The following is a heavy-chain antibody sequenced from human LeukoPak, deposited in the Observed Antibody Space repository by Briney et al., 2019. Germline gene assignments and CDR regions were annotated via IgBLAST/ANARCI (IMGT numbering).Heavy chain of an antibody. V-gene: IGHV3-33*01. Sequence: PGGSLRLSCAASGITFSSYAMHWVRQAPGKGLEWVAVIRHDGSNKYYADSVKGRFTISRDNSKNTLYLQMNSLRAEDTAVYYCARDLYLSTPYLRLGELSLVPDYWGQRTLVTVSS. CDR3: ARDLYLSTPYLRLGELSLVPDY. CDR1: GITFSSYA. J-gene: IGHJ4*02. D-gene: IGHD3-16*02. CDR2: IRHDGSNK.